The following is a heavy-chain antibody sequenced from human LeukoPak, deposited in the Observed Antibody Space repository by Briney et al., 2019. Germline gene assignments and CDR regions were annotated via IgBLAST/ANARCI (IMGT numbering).Heavy chain of an antibody. Sequence: GESLRISCKGSGYSFTSYWISWVRQMPGKGLEWMGRIDPSDSYTNYSPSFQGHVTISADKSISTAYLQWSSLKASGTAMYYCACTTAAKNYYYYYGMDVWGQGTTVTVSS. D-gene: IGHD2-2*01. V-gene: IGHV5-10-1*01. CDR2: IDPSDSYT. J-gene: IGHJ6*02. CDR1: GYSFTSYW. CDR3: ACTTAAKNYYYYYGMDV.